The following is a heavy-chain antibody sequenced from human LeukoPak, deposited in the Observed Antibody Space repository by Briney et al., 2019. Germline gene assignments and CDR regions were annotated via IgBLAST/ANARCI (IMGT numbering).Heavy chain of an antibody. CDR3: ASGYYGSGSYYYYYGMDV. CDR2: ISYDGSNK. CDR1: GFTFSSYA. Sequence: PGRSLRLSCAASGFTFSSYAMHWVRQAPGKGPEWVAVISYDGSNKYYADSVKGRFTISRDNSKNTLCLQMNSLRAEDTAVYYCASGYYGSGSYYYYYGMDVWAKGPRSPSP. D-gene: IGHD3-10*01. V-gene: IGHV3-30*04. J-gene: IGHJ6*02.